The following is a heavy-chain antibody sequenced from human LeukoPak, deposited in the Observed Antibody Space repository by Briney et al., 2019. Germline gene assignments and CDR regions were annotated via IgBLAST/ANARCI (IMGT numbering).Heavy chain of an antibody. J-gene: IGHJ4*02. CDR1: GYTFTSYW. CDR3: ARQATIDYFDY. D-gene: IGHD5-24*01. CDR2: IYPGDSET. V-gene: IGHV5-51*01. Sequence: GESLKISCKGSGYTFTSYWIGWVRQMPGKDLEWMGIIYPGDSETRYSPSFQGQVTISVDKSISTAYLQWGSLKASDTAMYYCARQATIDYFDYWGQGTLVTVSS.